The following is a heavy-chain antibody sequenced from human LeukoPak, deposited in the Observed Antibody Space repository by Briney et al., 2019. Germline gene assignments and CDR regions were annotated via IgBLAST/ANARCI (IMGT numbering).Heavy chain of an antibody. J-gene: IGHJ4*02. D-gene: IGHD1-26*01. CDR1: GGSITTTNY. V-gene: IGHV4-4*02. CDR2: ISLSGYT. Sequence: SETLSLTCGVSGGSITTTNYWSWVRQSPGRVVEWIGEISLSGYTGFNPSLRGRVTMSLDDSKNHLSLTLTSVTAADTAIYYCSRESGPYSPFGHWGQGILVTVTT. CDR3: SRESGPYSPFGH.